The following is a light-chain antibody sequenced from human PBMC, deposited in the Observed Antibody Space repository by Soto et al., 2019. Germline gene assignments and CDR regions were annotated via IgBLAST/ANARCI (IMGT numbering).Light chain of an antibody. V-gene: IGLV2-18*02. CDR3: SSFTSSSTLI. J-gene: IGLJ2*01. CDR1: SGDVGSYNR. Sequence: QSALTQPPSVSGSPGQSVTLSCTGTSGDVGSYNRVSWYQQPPGTAPKLMIYEVSNRPSGVPDRFSGSKSGNTASLTISGLQAEDEADYYCSSFTSSSTLIFGGGTKLTVL. CDR2: EVS.